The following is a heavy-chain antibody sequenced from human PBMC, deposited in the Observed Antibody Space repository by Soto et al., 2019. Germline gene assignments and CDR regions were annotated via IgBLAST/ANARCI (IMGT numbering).Heavy chain of an antibody. J-gene: IGHJ3*02. CDR2: IYSGGST. Sequence: GGSLRLSCAASGFTVSSNYMSWVRQAPGKGLEWVSVIYSGGSTYYADSVKGRFTISRHNSKNTLYLQMNSLRAEDTAVYYCASSERSIAAAGNDAFDIWGQGTMVTVSS. D-gene: IGHD6-13*01. CDR3: ASSERSIAAAGNDAFDI. CDR1: GFTVSSNY. V-gene: IGHV3-53*04.